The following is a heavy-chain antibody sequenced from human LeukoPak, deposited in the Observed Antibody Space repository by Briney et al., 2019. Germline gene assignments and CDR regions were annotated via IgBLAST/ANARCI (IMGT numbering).Heavy chain of an antibody. D-gene: IGHD3-22*01. CDR3: ANLRDRGYYFYFDY. J-gene: IGHJ4*02. Sequence: GGSLRLSCEASGFTFRSYAMSWARQAPGKGLEWVSGFSGSGGSTYYADSVKGRFTISRDNSRNTLYLQMNSLRAEDTAVYYCANLRDRGYYFYFDYWGQGTLVTVSS. CDR2: FSGSGGST. CDR1: GFTFRSYA. V-gene: IGHV3-23*01.